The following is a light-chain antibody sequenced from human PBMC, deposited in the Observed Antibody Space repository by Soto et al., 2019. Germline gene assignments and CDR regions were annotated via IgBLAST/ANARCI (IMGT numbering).Light chain of an antibody. CDR2: DVS. Sequence: QSVLTQPASVSGSPVQSITISCTGTSSDVGGYNYVSWYQQHPGKAPKLMIYDVSNRPSGVSNRFSGSKSGNTASLTISGLQAEDEADYYCSSYTSSSTRVFGTGTKVTAL. J-gene: IGLJ1*01. CDR1: SSDVGGYNY. V-gene: IGLV2-14*01. CDR3: SSYTSSSTRV.